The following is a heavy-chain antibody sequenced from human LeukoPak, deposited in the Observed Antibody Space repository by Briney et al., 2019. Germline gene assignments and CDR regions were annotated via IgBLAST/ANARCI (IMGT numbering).Heavy chain of an antibody. CDR2: IRYDGSNK. CDR1: GFTFSRYG. Sequence: GGSLRLSCAASGFTFSRYGMHWVRQAPGKGLEWVAFIRYDGSNKYYADSVKGRFTISRDNSKNTLYLQMNSLRPDDTAVFYCARGRGSGREFGYYYYYSMDVWGKGTTVTVSS. CDR3: ARGRGSGREFGYYYYYSMDV. J-gene: IGHJ6*03. V-gene: IGHV3-30*02. D-gene: IGHD3-10*01.